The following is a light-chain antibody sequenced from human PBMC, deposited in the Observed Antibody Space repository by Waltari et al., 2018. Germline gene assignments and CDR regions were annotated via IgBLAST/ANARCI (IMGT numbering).Light chain of an antibody. CDR3: CSAADNRLL. CDR2: KDF. CDR1: VLAKGY. J-gene: IGLJ2*01. V-gene: IGLV3-27*01. Sequence: SYELTQPSSESVSQGQTATITCSGDVLAKGYVRWFVQRPGQAPVLVIYKDFEGPSGIPGRFSGSRSGTTVTLTISGDQVEDEAEYYCCSAADNRLLFGGGTNLTVL.